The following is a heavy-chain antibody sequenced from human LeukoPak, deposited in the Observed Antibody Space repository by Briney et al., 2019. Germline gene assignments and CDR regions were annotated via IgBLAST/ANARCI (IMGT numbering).Heavy chain of an antibody. J-gene: IGHJ3*02. V-gene: IGHV3-48*04. CDR3: ARSRPTYAFDI. CDR1: GFTFSSYS. Sequence: GGSLRLSCAASGFTFSSYSMNWVRQAPGKGLEWVSYISSSGSTIYYADSVKGRFTISRDNAKNSLYLQMNSLRAEDTAVYYCARSRPTYAFDIWGQGTMVTVSS. CDR2: ISSSGSTI.